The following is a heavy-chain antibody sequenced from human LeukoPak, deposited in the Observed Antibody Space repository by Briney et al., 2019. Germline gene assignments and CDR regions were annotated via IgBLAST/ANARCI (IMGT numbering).Heavy chain of an antibody. D-gene: IGHD3-3*01. CDR2: VNPNSGGT. CDR1: GYTFTGYY. CDR3: ARRYYDFWSGTRDAFDI. V-gene: IGHV1-2*02. Sequence: ASVKVPCKASGYTFTGYYMHWVRQAPGQGLEWMGWVNPNSGGTNYAQKFQGRVTMTRDTSISTAYMELSRLRSDDTAVYYCARRYYDFWSGTRDAFDIWGQGTMVTVSS. J-gene: IGHJ3*02.